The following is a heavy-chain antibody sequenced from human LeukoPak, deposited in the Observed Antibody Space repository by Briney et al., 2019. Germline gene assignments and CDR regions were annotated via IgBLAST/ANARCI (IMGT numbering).Heavy chain of an antibody. CDR1: GYTFTSYY. CDR2: INPSGGST. J-gene: IGHJ4*02. V-gene: IGHV1-46*01. CDR3: ARDQEGFDY. Sequence: ASVKVSCKASGYTFTSYYMHWVRQAPGQGLEWMGIINPSGGSTSYAQEFQGRVTVTRDTSTTTVHMGLRGLRSEDTAVYYCARDQEGFDYWGQGTVVTVSS.